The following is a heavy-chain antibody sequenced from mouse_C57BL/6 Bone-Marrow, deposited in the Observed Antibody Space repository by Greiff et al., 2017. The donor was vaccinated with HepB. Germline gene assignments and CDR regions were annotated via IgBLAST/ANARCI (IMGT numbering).Heavy chain of an antibody. CDR2: IFPGSGST. CDR1: GYTFTDYY. CDR3: ARNCETTDGGAMDY. V-gene: IGHV1-75*01. D-gene: IGHD1-2*01. J-gene: IGHJ4*01. Sequence: VQLQQSGPELVKPGASVKISCKASGYTFTDYYINWVKQRPGQGLEWIGRIFPGSGSTYYNKKFKGKATLTVDKSSSTAYMLLSGLTSEDSAVYFGARNCETTDGGAMDYWGRGTAVTVTS.